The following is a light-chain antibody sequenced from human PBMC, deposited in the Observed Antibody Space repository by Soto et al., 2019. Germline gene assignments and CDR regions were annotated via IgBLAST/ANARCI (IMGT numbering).Light chain of an antibody. Sequence: QSALTQPASVSGWPGQSITIYCTGTSSDVGGSIYVSWYQLSPGKAPKLLIYVVDRPSGVSNRFSGSKSGNTASLTISGLQAEDEADYYCNSYTSSGTVVFGGGTKVTVL. CDR2: VV. V-gene: IGLV2-14*01. J-gene: IGLJ3*02. CDR3: NSYTSSGTVV. CDR1: SSDVGGSIY.